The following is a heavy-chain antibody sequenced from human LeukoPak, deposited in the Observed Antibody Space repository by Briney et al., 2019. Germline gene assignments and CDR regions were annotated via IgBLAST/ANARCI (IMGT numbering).Heavy chain of an antibody. CDR1: GGSIRSSNW. Sequence: PSETLSLTCAVSGGSIRSSNWWSWVRQPPGKGLEWIGEIYHSGSTNYNPSLKSRVTISVDKSKNQFSLKLSSVTAADTAVYFCARGGPQGTMTTRAFDIWGQGTMVTVSS. CDR3: ARGGPQGTMTTRAFDI. J-gene: IGHJ3*02. D-gene: IGHD4-17*01. V-gene: IGHV4-4*02. CDR2: IYHSGST.